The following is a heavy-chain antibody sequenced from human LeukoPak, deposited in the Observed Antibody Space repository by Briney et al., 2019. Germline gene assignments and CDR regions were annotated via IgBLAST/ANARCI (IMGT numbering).Heavy chain of an antibody. Sequence: PLETLSLTCTVSAGSFSSGSYFWGWIRQPPGKGLEWIGNIYYTGSTYYNPSLKRRVTLSVDTSKNQFALKLSSVTAADTAVYYCARHERTSYCNGGSCELLDDWGQGTLVTVSS. CDR3: ARHERTSYCNGGSCELLDD. CDR1: AGSFSSGSYF. J-gene: IGHJ4*02. D-gene: IGHD2-15*01. CDR2: IYYTGST. V-gene: IGHV4-39*01.